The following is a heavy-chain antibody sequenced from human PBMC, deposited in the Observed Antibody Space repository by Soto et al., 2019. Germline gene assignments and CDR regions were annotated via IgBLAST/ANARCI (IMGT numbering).Heavy chain of an antibody. CDR2: ISYDGSNK. J-gene: IGHJ6*02. D-gene: IGHD5-12*01. V-gene: IGHV3-30*01. Sequence: PGGSLRLSCAASGFTFSSFAMHWVRQAPGKGLEWVAVISYDGSNKKCADSVKGRFTISRDNSRNTLYLQMNSLRAEDTAVYFCARDGNSGYNWDYYYGMDVWGQGTTVTVSS. CDR1: GFTFSSFA. CDR3: ARDGNSGYNWDYYYGMDV.